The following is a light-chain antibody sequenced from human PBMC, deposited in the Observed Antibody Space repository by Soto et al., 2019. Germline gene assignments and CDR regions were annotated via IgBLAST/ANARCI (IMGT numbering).Light chain of an antibody. V-gene: IGLV6-57*04. J-gene: IGLJ2*01. CDR3: QSYDSDFVV. Sequence: NFMLTQPHSVSESPGKTLSISCTRSSGSIANNYVQWYQQRPGSAPTTVIYENNQRLSGVPDRFSGSTDGSSNSASLTISGLQTEDEADYYCQSYDSDFVVFGGGTKLTVV. CDR1: SGSIANNY. CDR2: ENN.